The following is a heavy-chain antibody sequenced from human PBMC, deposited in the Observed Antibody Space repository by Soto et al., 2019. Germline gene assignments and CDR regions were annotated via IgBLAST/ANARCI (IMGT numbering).Heavy chain of an antibody. CDR2: TRNKANSYTT. J-gene: IGHJ4*02. D-gene: IGHD3-16*02. V-gene: IGHV3-72*01. CDR1: GFTFSDHY. Sequence: GSLRLSCAASGFTFSDHYMDWVRQAPGKGLEWVGRTRNKANSYTTEYAASVKGRFTISRDDSKNSLYLQMNSLKTEDTAVYYCARVGYDYIWGSYRSYYFDYWGQGTLVTVSS. CDR3: ARVGYDYIWGSYRSYYFDY.